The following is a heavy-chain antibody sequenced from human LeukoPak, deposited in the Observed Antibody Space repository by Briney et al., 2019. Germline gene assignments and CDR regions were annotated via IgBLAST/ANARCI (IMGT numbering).Heavy chain of an antibody. J-gene: IGHJ3*02. CDR2: IKQDGSEK. V-gene: IGHV3-7*01. CDR3: AREFEYCSSTSCYYAFDI. D-gene: IGHD2-2*01. CDR1: GFTFSSYW. Sequence: QTGGSLRLSCAASGFTFSSYWMSWVRQAPGKGLEWVANIKQDGSEKYYVDSVKVRFTISRDNAKNSLYLQMNSLRAEDTAVYYCAREFEYCSSTSCYYAFDIWGQGTMVTVSS.